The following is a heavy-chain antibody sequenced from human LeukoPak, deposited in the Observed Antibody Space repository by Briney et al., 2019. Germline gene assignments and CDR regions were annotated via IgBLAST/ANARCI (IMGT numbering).Heavy chain of an antibody. D-gene: IGHD2-15*01. CDR1: GGTFSSYA. Sequence: GASVKVSCKASGGTFSSYAISWVRQAPGQGLEWMGGIIPIFGTANYAQKFQGRVTITTDESTSTAYMELSSLRSEDTAVYYCADSGGSSWSFFDYWGQGTLVTVSS. V-gene: IGHV1-69*05. CDR3: ADSGGSSWSFFDY. J-gene: IGHJ4*02. CDR2: IIPIFGTA.